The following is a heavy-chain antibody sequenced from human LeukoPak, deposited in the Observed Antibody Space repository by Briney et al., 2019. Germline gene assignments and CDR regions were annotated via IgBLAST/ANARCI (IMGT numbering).Heavy chain of an antibody. CDR3: AKRGDSSSWSAPWFDP. CDR1: GFTFSSYA. V-gene: IGHV3-23*01. D-gene: IGHD6-13*01. CDR2: ISGSGGST. Sequence: GGSLRLSCAASGFTFSSYAMSRVRQAPGKGLEGVSAISGSGGSTYYADSVKGRFTISRDNSKNTLYLQMNSLRAEDTAVYYCAKRGDSSSWSAPWFDPWGQGTLVTVSS. J-gene: IGHJ5*02.